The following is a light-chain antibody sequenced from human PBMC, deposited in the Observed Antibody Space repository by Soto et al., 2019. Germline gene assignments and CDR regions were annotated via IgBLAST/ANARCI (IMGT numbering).Light chain of an antibody. J-gene: IGLJ3*02. CDR2: DNN. V-gene: IGLV1-51*01. CDR1: SSNIGNNY. CDR3: GTWDSDLNVFL. Sequence: QSVLTQPPSVSAAPGQKVTISCSGSSSNIGNNYVSWYQQLPGTAPKVVIYDNNNRPSAIPDRFSGSKSGTSATLGIAGLQTGDEADYYCGTWDSDLNVFLFGGGTKLTVL.